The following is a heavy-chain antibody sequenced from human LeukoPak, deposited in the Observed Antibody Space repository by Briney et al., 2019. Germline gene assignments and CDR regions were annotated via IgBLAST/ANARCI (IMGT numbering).Heavy chain of an antibody. Sequence: GASVKVSCKASGYTLTGYYMHWVRQAPGQGLEWMGRIHPNSGGTNYAQKFPGRVTMTRDTSISKAYMELSRLRSDHTAVDYCVRFYQGYSSSWPFGYWGQGTLVTVSS. CDR3: VRFYQGYSSSWPFGY. V-gene: IGHV1-2*06. CDR2: IHPNSGGT. J-gene: IGHJ4*02. CDR1: GYTLTGYY. D-gene: IGHD6-13*01.